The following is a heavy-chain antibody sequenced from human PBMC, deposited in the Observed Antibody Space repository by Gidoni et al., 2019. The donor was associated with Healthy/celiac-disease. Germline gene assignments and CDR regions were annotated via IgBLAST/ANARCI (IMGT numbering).Heavy chain of an antibody. Sequence: QVPLQQWGAGLLKPSETLSLTCAVYGGSVSGYYWSWIRQPPGKGLEWIGEINHSGSTNYNQSLKSRVTISGDTSKNQFSLKLSSVTAADTAVYYCAREAVAANAFDIWGQGTMVTVSS. CDR2: INHSGST. J-gene: IGHJ3*02. D-gene: IGHD6-19*01. V-gene: IGHV4-34*01. CDR3: AREAVAANAFDI. CDR1: GGSVSGYY.